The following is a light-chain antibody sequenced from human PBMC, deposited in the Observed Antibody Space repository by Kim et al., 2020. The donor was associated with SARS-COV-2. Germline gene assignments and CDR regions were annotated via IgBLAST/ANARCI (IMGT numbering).Light chain of an antibody. J-gene: IGLJ2*01. CDR2: RNY. V-gene: IGLV1-47*01. CDR1: SSNIGSTY. CDR3: AAWDDSLSGVV. Sequence: ELTQPSSASGTPGQRVTISCSGSSSNIGSTYVYWYQQLPGTAPKLLIYRNYQRPSGVPDRFSGSKSGTSASLAISGLRSEDEADYYCAAWDDSLSGVVFGGGTQLTVL.